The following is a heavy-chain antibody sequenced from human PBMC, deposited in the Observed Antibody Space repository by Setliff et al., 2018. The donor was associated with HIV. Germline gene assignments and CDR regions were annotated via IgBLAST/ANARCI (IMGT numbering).Heavy chain of an antibody. D-gene: IGHD2-21*01. CDR1: GYTFSAYY. CDR2: INPNSAGT. CDR3: ARGLPDIVGATNDFFYYMDV. J-gene: IGHJ6*03. V-gene: IGHV1-2*02. Sequence: ASVKVSCKASGYTFSAYYMYWVRQAPGQGLEWMGWINPNSAGTNYAQKFQGRVTMTRDTSISTAYMELSSLTSEDTAIYYCARGLPDIVGATNDFFYYMDVWGKGTTVTVSS.